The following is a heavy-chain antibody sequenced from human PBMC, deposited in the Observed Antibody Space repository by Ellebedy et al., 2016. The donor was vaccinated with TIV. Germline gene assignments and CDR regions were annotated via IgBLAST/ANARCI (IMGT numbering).Heavy chain of an antibody. Sequence: PGGSLRLSCVASEFTLFSYSMNRVRQAPGKGLEWVSSISSNSNYIYYADSVKGRFTISRDNAKNSLYLQMNSLRAEETAVYYCARMDGAYGTSTYKLYNYGMEVWGQGTPVTVSS. V-gene: IGHV3-21*01. CDR3: ARMDGAYGTSTYKLYNYGMEV. D-gene: IGHD1-1*01. J-gene: IGHJ6*02. CDR2: ISSNSNYI. CDR1: EFTLFSYS.